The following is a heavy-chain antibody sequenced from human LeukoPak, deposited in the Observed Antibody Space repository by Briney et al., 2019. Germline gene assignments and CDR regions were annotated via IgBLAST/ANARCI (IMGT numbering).Heavy chain of an antibody. CDR2: IIPLFGTA. J-gene: IGHJ4*02. CDR1: GGTFSSYA. CDR3: ARGWLAETTVVTPYNY. Sequence: SVKVSCKASGGTFSSYAISWVRQAPGQGLEWMGGIIPLFGTANYAQKFQGRVTITAVESMSTAYMELSSLGSEDTAVYYCARGWLAETTVVTPYNYWGQGTLVTVSS. D-gene: IGHD4-23*01. V-gene: IGHV1-69*13.